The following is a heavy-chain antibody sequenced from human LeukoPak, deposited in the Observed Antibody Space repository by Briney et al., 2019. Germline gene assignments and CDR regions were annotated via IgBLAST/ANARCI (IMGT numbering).Heavy chain of an antibody. D-gene: IGHD3-16*02. CDR2: ISSSSSTI. Sequence: PGGSLRLSCAASGFTFSSYSMNWVRQAPGKGLEWVSYISSSSSTIYYADSVKGRFTISRDNAKNSLYLQMNSLRDEDTAVYYCAREEGVWGSYPFDYWGQGTLVTVSS. CDR1: GFTFSSYS. J-gene: IGHJ4*02. CDR3: AREEGVWGSYPFDY. V-gene: IGHV3-48*02.